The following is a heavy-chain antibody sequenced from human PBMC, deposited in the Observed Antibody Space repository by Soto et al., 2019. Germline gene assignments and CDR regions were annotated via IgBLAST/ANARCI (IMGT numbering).Heavy chain of an antibody. J-gene: IGHJ6*02. V-gene: IGHV5-10-1*01. CDR3: ARQGLLWSQMDV. Sequence: PGHSLKISCKGCGDSFTSYWFSWVRQMPGKGLEWMGRIDPSDSYTNYSPSFQGHVTISADKSISTAYLQWSSLKASDTAMYYCARQGLLWSQMDVWGQGTTVTVSS. D-gene: IGHD3-10*01. CDR1: GDSFTSYW. CDR2: IDPSDSYT.